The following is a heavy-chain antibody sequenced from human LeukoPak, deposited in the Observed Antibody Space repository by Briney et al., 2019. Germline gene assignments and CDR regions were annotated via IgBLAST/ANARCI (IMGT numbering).Heavy chain of an antibody. Sequence: SETLSLTCSVSGGSISSCYWSWLRQPPGKGLEWIGRIYTSGSTNYNHSLKSRVTMSVDTSKNQFSLKLSSVTAADTAVYYCAREGVPPRKTGLVFDYYMDVWGKGTTVTVSS. CDR3: AREGVPPRKTGLVFDYYMDV. CDR2: IYTSGST. V-gene: IGHV4-4*07. D-gene: IGHD6-19*01. CDR1: GGSISSCY. J-gene: IGHJ6*03.